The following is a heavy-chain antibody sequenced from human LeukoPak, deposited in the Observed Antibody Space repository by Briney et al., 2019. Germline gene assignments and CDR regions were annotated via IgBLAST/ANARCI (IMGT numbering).Heavy chain of an antibody. D-gene: IGHD6-13*01. V-gene: IGHV5-51*01. Sequence: GESLKISCKGSGYSFTSYWIGWVRQMPGKGLEWMGIIYPGDSDTGYSPSFQGQVTISADKSISTAYLQWSSLKASDTAMYYCARRIAAAGSHFDYWGQGTLVTVSS. CDR3: ARRIAAAGSHFDY. CDR1: GYSFTSYW. CDR2: IYPGDSDT. J-gene: IGHJ4*02.